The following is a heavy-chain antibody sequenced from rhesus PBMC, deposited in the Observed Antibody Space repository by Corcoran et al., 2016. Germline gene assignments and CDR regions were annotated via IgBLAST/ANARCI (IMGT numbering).Heavy chain of an antibody. J-gene: IGHJ4*01. D-gene: IGHD3-28*01. Sequence: QVTLKESGPALVKPTQTLTLTCTFSGFSISTSGTGVGWIRQPPGKALEWLASIYWNDSKYYSTTLKSRLTISKDTSKHQVVLTMTNMDPVDTATYYCARVLNSYDSGYHNLFDYWGQGVLVTISS. V-gene: IGHV2-95*01. CDR2: IYWNDSK. CDR1: GFSISTSGTG. CDR3: ARVLNSYDSGYHNLFDY.